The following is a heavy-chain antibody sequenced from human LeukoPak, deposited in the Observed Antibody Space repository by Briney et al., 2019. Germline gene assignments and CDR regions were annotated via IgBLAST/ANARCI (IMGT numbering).Heavy chain of an antibody. CDR1: TFTFSSYW. CDR2: INQDGDTK. D-gene: IGHD3-22*01. V-gene: IGHV3-7*03. CDR3: ARGPLYDSSGYGIDY. J-gene: IGHJ4*02. Sequence: PGGSLRLSCAASTFTFSSYWMSWVRQAPGKGLEWVANINQDGDTKYYVDSVKGRFTISRDNAKSSLYLEMKSLRAEDTAVYYCARGPLYDSSGYGIDYWGQGTLVTVSS.